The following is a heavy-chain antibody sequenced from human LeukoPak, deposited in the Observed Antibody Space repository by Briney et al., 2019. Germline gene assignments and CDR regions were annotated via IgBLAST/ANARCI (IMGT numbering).Heavy chain of an antibody. CDR2: INHSGST. J-gene: IGHJ2*01. CDR3: ARDIAAAGPWYFDL. D-gene: IGHD6-13*01. Sequence: PSETLSLTCALYGGSFSGYYWSWIRQPPGKGLEWIGEINHSGSTNYNPSLESRVTISVDTSKNQFSLKLSSVTAADTAVYYCARDIAAAGPWYFDLWGRGTLVTVSS. V-gene: IGHV4-34*01. CDR1: GGSFSGYY.